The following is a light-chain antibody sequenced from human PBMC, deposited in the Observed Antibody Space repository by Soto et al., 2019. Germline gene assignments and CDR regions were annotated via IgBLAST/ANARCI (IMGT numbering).Light chain of an antibody. Sequence: QSALTQPASVSGSPGQSITISCTGTSSDVGGYNHVSWYQQHPGKGPKLMIYEVSNRPSGVSNRFSGSKSGNTATLPISGLQAEDEADYYCSSYTSTTTRVFGTGTKVTVL. CDR2: EVS. CDR3: SSYTSTTTRV. J-gene: IGLJ1*01. CDR1: SSDVGGYNH. V-gene: IGLV2-14*03.